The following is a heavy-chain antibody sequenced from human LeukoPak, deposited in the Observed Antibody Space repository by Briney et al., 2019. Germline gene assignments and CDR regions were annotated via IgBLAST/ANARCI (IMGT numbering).Heavy chain of an antibody. J-gene: IGHJ4*02. Sequence: GGSLRLSCAASGFTFSSYWMHWVRQAPGKGLVWVSRINSDGSSTSYADSVKGRFTISRDNAKNTLYLQMNSLRAEDTAVYYCARGPCDYGDYVSDYWGQGTLVTVSS. CDR3: ARGPCDYGDYVSDY. CDR2: INSDGSST. D-gene: IGHD4-17*01. V-gene: IGHV3-74*01. CDR1: GFTFSSYW.